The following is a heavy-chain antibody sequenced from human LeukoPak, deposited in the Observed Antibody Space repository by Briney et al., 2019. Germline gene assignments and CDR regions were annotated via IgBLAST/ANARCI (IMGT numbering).Heavy chain of an antibody. CDR2: IYHSGST. V-gene: IGHV4-38-2*02. D-gene: IGHD3-22*01. Sequence: SETLSLTCTVSGYSISSGYYWGWIRQPPGKGLEWIGSIYHSGSTYYNPSLKSRVTISVDTSKNQFSLKLSSVTAADTAVYYCAAQDYYDSSGYWLFDYWGQGTLVTVSS. CDR1: GYSISSGYY. CDR3: AAQDYYDSSGYWLFDY. J-gene: IGHJ4*02.